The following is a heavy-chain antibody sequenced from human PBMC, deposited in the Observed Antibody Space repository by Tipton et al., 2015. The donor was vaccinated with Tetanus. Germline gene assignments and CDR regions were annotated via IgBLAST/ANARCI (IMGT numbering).Heavy chain of an antibody. CDR3: ARDPAVLRFLEWLPDWYFAL. D-gene: IGHD3-3*01. J-gene: IGHJ2*01. Sequence: GLVKPSETLSLGRTVSGGSIASDGYYWTWIRQHPGKGLEWIGNIYHRGSTYYNPSLKSRVTISVDTSKNQFSLKLSSVTAADTAVYYCARDPAVLRFLEWLPDWYFALWGRGTLVTVSS. V-gene: IGHV4-31*03. CDR1: GGSIASDGYY. CDR2: IYHRGST.